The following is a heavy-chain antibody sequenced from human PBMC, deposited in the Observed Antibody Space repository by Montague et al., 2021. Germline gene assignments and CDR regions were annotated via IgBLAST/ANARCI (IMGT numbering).Heavy chain of an antibody. CDR2: IKQGGSEK. D-gene: IGHD2-21*01. Sequence: SLRLSCAASGFTFSNYWMSWVRQAPGKGLEWVANIKQGGSEKHYVDSVKGRFTISRDNAKNSLYPQMNSLRAEDTAVYFCARDQGQGYCGGDCYVGLDYWGQGTLVTVSS. CDR3: ARDQGQGYCGGDCYVGLDY. J-gene: IGHJ4*02. V-gene: IGHV3-7*01. CDR1: GFTFSNYW.